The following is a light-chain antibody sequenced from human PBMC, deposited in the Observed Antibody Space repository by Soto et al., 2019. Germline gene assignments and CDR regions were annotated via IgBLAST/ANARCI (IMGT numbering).Light chain of an antibody. CDR3: QQRNNWPLT. CDR2: KAS. CDR1: QSISSW. J-gene: IGKJ4*02. V-gene: IGKV1-5*03. Sequence: IQITHSPSTLSASSGYRFTITFRASQSISSWLAWYQQKPGTAPKLLIYKASSLESGVPSRFSGSGSGTDFTLTISSLEPEDFAVYYCQQRNNWPLTFGGGTKVDIK.